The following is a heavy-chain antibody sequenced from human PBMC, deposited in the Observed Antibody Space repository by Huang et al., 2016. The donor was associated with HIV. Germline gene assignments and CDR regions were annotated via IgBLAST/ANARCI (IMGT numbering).Heavy chain of an antibody. D-gene: IGHD3-16*01. Sequence: QITLKESGPVLVKPTETLTLTCTVSGFSLNSGRMGVTWMRQPPGMGLEWLAQIFSNDEKSYSTSLKSRISISKDTSKSQVVLIMTNMDPADTATYYCARVWGSYFDFWGQGILVTVSS. CDR1: GFSLNSGRMG. J-gene: IGHJ4*02. V-gene: IGHV2-26*01. CDR3: ARVWGSYFDF. CDR2: IFSNDEK.